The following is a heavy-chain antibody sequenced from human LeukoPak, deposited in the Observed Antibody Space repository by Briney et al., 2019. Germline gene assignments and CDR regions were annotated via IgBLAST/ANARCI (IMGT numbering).Heavy chain of an antibody. Sequence: PGGSLRLSCAASGFTFDDYGMSWVRQAPGKGLEWVSGINWNGGSTGYADSVKGRFTISRDNAKNSLYLQMNSLRAEDTAVYYCARIYCSGGSCMYYFDYWGQGTLVTVSS. D-gene: IGHD2-15*01. CDR3: ARIYCSGGSCMYYFDY. V-gene: IGHV3-20*04. J-gene: IGHJ4*02. CDR1: GFTFDDYG. CDR2: INWNGGST.